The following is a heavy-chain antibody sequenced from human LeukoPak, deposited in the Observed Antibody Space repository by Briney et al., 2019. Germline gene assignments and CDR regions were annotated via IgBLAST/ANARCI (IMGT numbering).Heavy chain of an antibody. CDR2: INHSGST. Sequence: KPPETLSLTCAVYGGSFSGYYWSWIRQPPGKGLEWIGEINHSGSTNYNPSLKSRVTISVDTSKNQFSLKLSSVTAADTAVYYCARGTVYSGYDRLGPPHAFDIWGQGTMVTVSS. V-gene: IGHV4-34*01. J-gene: IGHJ3*02. CDR1: GGSFSGYY. D-gene: IGHD5-12*01. CDR3: ARGTVYSGYDRLGPPHAFDI.